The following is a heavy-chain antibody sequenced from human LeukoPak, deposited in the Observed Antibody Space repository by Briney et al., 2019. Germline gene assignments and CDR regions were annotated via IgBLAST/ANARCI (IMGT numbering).Heavy chain of an antibody. V-gene: IGHV4-38-2*01. J-gene: IGHJ3*02. CDR1: GYSISSGYY. Sequence: SDTLSLTCAVSGYSISSGYYWGGIRQPQGKGLEWIGSIYHSGSTYYNPSLKSRVTISVDTSKNQFSLKLSSVTAADTAVYYCASPPTSSGSYYDDAFDIWGQGTMVTVSS. CDR2: IYHSGST. CDR3: ASPPTSSGSYYDDAFDI. D-gene: IGHD1-26*01.